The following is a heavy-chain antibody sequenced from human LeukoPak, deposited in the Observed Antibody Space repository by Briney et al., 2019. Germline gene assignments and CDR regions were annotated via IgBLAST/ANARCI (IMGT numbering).Heavy chain of an antibody. Sequence: PSETLSLTCTVSGGSISSYYWSWIRQPPGKGLEWIGYIYHTGSINYSPSLKSRVTMSVDTSKNQFSLKLSSVTAADTAVYYCARDSARDAFDIWGQGTMVTVSS. CDR1: GGSISSYY. CDR3: ARDSARDAFDI. V-gene: IGHV4-59*01. J-gene: IGHJ3*02. CDR2: IYHTGSI.